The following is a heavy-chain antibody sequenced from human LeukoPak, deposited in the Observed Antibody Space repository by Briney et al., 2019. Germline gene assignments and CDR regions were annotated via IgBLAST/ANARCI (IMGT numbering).Heavy chain of an antibody. D-gene: IGHD4-23*01. J-gene: IGHJ2*01. Sequence: PSETLSLTCTVSGGSISSSSYYWGWIRQPPGKGLEWIGEINHSGSTNYNPSLKSRVTISVDTSKNQFSLKLSSVTAADTAVYYCARLRSYGGNRYWYFDLWGRGTLVTVSS. V-gene: IGHV4-39*07. CDR3: ARLRSYGGNRYWYFDL. CDR2: INHSGST. CDR1: GGSISSSSYY.